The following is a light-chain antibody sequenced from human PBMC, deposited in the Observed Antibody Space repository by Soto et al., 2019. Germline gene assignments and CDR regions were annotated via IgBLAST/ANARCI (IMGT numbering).Light chain of an antibody. Sequence: DIQMTQSPSTLSASVGDRVTITCRASQTITTSLAWYQQKPGKAPKLLIYKASSLESGVPSRFSGSGSGTEFTLTISSLQPDDFAAYYCQQYDSYSPRTFGQGTRVEI. CDR2: KAS. J-gene: IGKJ1*01. V-gene: IGKV1-5*03. CDR3: QQYDSYSPRT. CDR1: QTITTS.